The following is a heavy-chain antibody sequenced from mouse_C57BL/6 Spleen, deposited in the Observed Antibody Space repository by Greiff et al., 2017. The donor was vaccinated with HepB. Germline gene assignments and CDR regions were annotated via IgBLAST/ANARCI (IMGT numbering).Heavy chain of an antibody. Sequence: VQLKQSGPELVKPGASVKISCKASGYSFTGYYMHWVKQSHGNILDWIGYIYPYNGVSSYNQKFKGKATLTVDKSSSTAYMELRSLTSEDSAVYYCARRNYYGSSNYAMDYWGQGTSVTVSS. D-gene: IGHD1-1*01. V-gene: IGHV1-31*01. CDR2: IYPYNGVS. CDR3: ARRNYYGSSNYAMDY. J-gene: IGHJ4*01. CDR1: GYSFTGYY.